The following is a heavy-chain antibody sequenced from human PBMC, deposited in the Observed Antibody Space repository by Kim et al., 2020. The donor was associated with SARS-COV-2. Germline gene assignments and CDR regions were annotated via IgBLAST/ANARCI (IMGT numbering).Heavy chain of an antibody. D-gene: IGHD6-6*01. V-gene: IGHV4-34*01. CDR1: GGSFTGYS. CDR3: ARGELVGWYFDL. Sequence: SETLSLTCAVSGGSFTGYSWAWIRQTPGKGLQWIGEINLSGGKLTGGTNYNPSLKRRATISVDPSKNSFSLNLTSVTAADTSVYYCARGELVGWYFDLWGRGTLVTVSS. J-gene: IGHJ2*01. CDR2: INLSGGKLTGGT.